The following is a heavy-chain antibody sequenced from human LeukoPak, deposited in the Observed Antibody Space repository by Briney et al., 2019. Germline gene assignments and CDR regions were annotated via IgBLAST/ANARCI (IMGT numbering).Heavy chain of an antibody. CDR3: ARLGGYNFFDY. J-gene: IGHJ4*02. D-gene: IGHD3-22*01. V-gene: IGHV4-39*01. CDR1: GGSIRSSSYY. CDR2: IYYSGST. Sequence: SETLSLTCTVSGGSIRSSSYYWAWIRQPPGKGLEWIGNIYYSGSTYYNPSLKRRVTVSVDTSKNQFSLKLSSVTAADTAVYYCARLGGYNFFDYWGQGTLVTVSS.